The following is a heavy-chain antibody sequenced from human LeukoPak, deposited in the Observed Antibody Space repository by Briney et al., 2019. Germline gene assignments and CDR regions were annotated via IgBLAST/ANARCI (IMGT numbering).Heavy chain of an antibody. D-gene: IGHD3-16*01. V-gene: IGHV4-39*01. CDR3: ATSSPASGGY. Sequence: PSETLSLTCTVSGGSTSSSNYYWGWIRQPPGKGLEWIGGIHYSGNTYYNPSLKSRVTISVDTSKNQFSLKLSSVTAADTAVYYCATSSPASGGYWGQGTLVTVSS. CDR2: IHYSGNT. CDR1: GGSTSSSNYY. J-gene: IGHJ4*02.